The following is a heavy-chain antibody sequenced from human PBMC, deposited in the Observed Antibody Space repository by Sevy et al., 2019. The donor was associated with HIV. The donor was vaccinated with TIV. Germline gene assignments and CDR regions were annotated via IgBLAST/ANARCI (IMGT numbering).Heavy chain of an antibody. D-gene: IGHD6-19*01. Sequence: SETLSLTCTVSGASISSSGYYWGWIRQPPGKGLEWIASIRYSGSTYYNPSLRSRVTISADASKNQFSLKLNSVTAADTAVYYCAGPRLTYNSGWSYYDHWGQERWSPSPQ. J-gene: IGHJ4*01. CDR2: IRYSGST. V-gene: IGHV4-39*01. CDR1: GASISSSGYY. CDR3: AGPRLTYNSGWSYYDH.